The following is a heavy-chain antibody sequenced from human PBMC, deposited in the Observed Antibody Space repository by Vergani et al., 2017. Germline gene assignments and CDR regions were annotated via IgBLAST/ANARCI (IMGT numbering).Heavy chain of an antibody. CDR2: MNGDGDTI. Sequence: EVELVESGGGLVQPGGFLRLSCAASGFTFNEYWMHWARQVPGKGLVWVSGMNGDGDTISYADSVKGRFTISRDNAKNTLFLQMNSLRAEDTAVYYCARARKXRFGVVWENWFDPWGQGTLVTVSS. CDR3: ARARKXRFGVVWENWFDP. D-gene: IGHD3-3*01. V-gene: IGHV3-74*01. J-gene: IGHJ5*02. CDR1: GFTFNEYW.